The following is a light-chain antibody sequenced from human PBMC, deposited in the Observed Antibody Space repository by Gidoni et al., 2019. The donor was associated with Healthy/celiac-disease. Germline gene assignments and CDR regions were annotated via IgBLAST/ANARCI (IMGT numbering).Light chain of an antibody. CDR2: KAS. J-gene: IGKJ2*01. Sequence: DIQMTQSPSTLSASVGDRVTITCRACQSISSWLAWYQQKPGKAPKLLIYKASSLESGAPSRFSGSGSGTEFTLTISSLQPDDFATYYCQQYNSYSYTFGQGTKLEIK. CDR3: QQYNSYSYT. CDR1: QSISSW. V-gene: IGKV1-5*03.